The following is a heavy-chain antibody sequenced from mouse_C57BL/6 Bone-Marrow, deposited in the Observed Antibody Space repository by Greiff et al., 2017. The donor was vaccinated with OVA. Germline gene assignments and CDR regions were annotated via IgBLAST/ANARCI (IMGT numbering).Heavy chain of an antibody. J-gene: IGHJ3*01. CDR1: GYTFTSYW. CDR2: IHPNSGST. V-gene: IGHV1-64*01. Sequence: QVQLQQPGAELVKPGASVTLSCKASGYTFTSYWMHWVKQRPGQGLEWIGMIHPNSGSTNYNEKFKSKATLTVDKSSSTAYMQLSSLTSEDSAVYYCARDSYLPFAYWGQGTLVTVSA. D-gene: IGHD1-1*01. CDR3: ARDSYLPFAY.